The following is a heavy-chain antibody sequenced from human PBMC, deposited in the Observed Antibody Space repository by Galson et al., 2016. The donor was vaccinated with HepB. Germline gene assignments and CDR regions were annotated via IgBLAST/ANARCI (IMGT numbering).Heavy chain of an antibody. CDR1: GDSVSSNTAA. J-gene: IGHJ6*02. Sequence: CAISGDSVSSNTAAWNWIRQSPSRGLEWLGRTYYRSKWYSEYAVSVESRITINADTSKNQLSLQPNSVTPEDTAVYYCARDDYGEDYSYYGMDVWGQGTTVTVS. V-gene: IGHV6-1*01. D-gene: IGHD4-17*01. CDR3: ARDDYGEDYSYYGMDV. CDR2: TYYRSKWYS.